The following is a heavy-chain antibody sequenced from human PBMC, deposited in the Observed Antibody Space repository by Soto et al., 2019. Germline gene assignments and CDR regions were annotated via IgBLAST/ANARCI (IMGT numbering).Heavy chain of an antibody. CDR2: ISGSSSNM. V-gene: IGHV3-21*01. CDR1: GFTFSSYS. J-gene: IGHJ5*01. D-gene: IGHD3-3*01. CDR3: AKDPNYDFWSGSSGSGCFDL. Sequence: PGGSLRLSCAASGFTFSSYSMNWVRQTPGKGLEWVSSISGSSSNMYYADSVKGRFTISKDNAKNSLYLQMNSLRAEDTAVYYCAKDPNYDFWSGSSGSGCFDLWGQGTLVTVSS.